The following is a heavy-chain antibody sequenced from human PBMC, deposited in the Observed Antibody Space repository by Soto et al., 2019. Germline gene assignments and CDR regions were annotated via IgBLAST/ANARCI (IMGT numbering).Heavy chain of an antibody. CDR2: IYSLGNT. Sequence: QMQLQESGPGLVKPSETLSLTCTVSGGSISSSSYFWGWIRQPTGQGQEWLGTIYSLGNTYYNPSLKSRVRISVDKSKSQLFLKLSSVTALDTAVYYCARQIYDSSGYYYGYWGQGTLVTVSS. J-gene: IGHJ4*02. CDR1: GGSISSSSYF. V-gene: IGHV4-39*01. D-gene: IGHD3-22*01. CDR3: ARQIYDSSGYYYGY.